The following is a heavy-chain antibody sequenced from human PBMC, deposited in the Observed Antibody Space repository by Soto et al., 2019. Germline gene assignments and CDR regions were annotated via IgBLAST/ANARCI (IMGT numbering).Heavy chain of an antibody. V-gene: IGHV3-7*01. CDR3: ARDREDIVLVPAAIGDAAFDI. CDR2: IKQDGSEK. CDR1: GFTFSSYW. Sequence: GGSLRLSCAASGFTFSSYWMSWVRQAPGKGLEWVANIKQDGSEKYYVDSVKGRFTISRDNAKNSLYLQMNSLRAEDTAVYYCARDREDIVLVPAAIGDAAFDIGGQGTMVTVSS. J-gene: IGHJ3*02. D-gene: IGHD2-2*01.